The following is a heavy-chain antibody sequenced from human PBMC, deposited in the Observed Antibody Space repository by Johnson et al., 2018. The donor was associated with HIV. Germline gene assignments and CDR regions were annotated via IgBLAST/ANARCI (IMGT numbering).Heavy chain of an antibody. CDR3: ARDIEMATIQGAFDI. CDR1: GFTFSSYA. CDR2: ISYDGSNK. V-gene: IGHV3-30-3*01. Sequence: QVQLVESGGGVVQPGRSLRLSCAASGFTFSSYAMHWVRQAPGKGLEWVAVISYDGSNKYYAGSVKGRFTISRDKSKNSLYQKMNSLRAEDTAVYYCARDIEMATIQGAFDIWGQGTMVTVSS. D-gene: IGHD5-24*01. J-gene: IGHJ3*02.